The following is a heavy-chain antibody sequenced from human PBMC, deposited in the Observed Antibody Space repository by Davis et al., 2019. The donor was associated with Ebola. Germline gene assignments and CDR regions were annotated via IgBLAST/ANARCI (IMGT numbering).Heavy chain of an antibody. CDR3: AGVDSSSWYRGLYGMDV. D-gene: IGHD6-13*01. CDR2: ISAYNGNT. Sequence: ASVKVSCKASGYTFTSYGISWVRQAPGQGLEWMGWISAYNGNTNYAQKLQGRVTMTTDTSTSTAYRELRSLRSDDTAVYYCAGVDSSSWYRGLYGMDVWGQGTTVTVSS. CDR1: GYTFTSYG. J-gene: IGHJ6*02. V-gene: IGHV1-18*01.